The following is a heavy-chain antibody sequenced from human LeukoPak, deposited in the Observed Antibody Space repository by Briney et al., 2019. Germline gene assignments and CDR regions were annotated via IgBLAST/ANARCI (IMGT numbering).Heavy chain of an antibody. Sequence: PSETLSLTCTVSGDAIFNSNFYWGWFRQSPGKGLEWIARIYYHGTTYYNPALKRLVTISVDTSKNQFSLKVKDVTAADTAMYYCARAHSVNVVVVAATTFDYWGQGTLVTVSS. D-gene: IGHD2-15*01. CDR1: GDAIFNSNFY. J-gene: IGHJ4*02. CDR3: ARAHSVNVVVVAATTFDY. V-gene: IGHV4-39*07. CDR2: IYYHGTT.